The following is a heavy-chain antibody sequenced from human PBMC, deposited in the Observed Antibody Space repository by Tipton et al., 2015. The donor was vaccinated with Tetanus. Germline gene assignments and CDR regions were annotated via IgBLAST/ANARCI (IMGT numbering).Heavy chain of an antibody. CDR2: IDYFGTT. CDR1: GGSISTYH. CDR3: ARTSGYLYSSY. Sequence: LRLSCTVSGGSISTYHWNWIRQFPGKGLEWIGYIDYFGTTKYNPSLKSRVAMSVDTSKNQLSLKLSSVTSADTAVYYCARTSGYLYSSYWGQGILVTVSS. D-gene: IGHD3-3*01. J-gene: IGHJ1*01. V-gene: IGHV4-59*01.